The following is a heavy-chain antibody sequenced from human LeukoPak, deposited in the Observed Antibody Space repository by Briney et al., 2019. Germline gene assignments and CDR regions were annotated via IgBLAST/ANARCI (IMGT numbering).Heavy chain of an antibody. D-gene: IGHD2-2*02. V-gene: IGHV4-4*07. Sequence: PSETLSLTCTVSGGSISSYYWSWIRQPAGKGLEWIGRFYTSGSTNYNPSLKSRVTISVDKSKNQFSLKLSSVTAADTAVYYCARACSSTSCYIDYWGQGTLVTVSS. CDR1: GGSISSYY. CDR3: ARACSSTSCYIDY. J-gene: IGHJ4*02. CDR2: FYTSGST.